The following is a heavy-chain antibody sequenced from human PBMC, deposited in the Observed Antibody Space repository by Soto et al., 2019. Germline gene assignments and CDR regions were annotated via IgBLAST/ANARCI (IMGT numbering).Heavy chain of an antibody. V-gene: IGHV1-8*01. Sequence: SVKVSCKASGYTFTSYDINWVRQATGQGLEWMGWMNPNSGNTGYAQKFQGRVTMTKNTSISTAYMELSSLRSEDTAVYYCARGINYYDSGDDAFDIWGQGTMVTVSS. CDR3: ARGINYYDSGDDAFDI. CDR1: GYTFTSYD. D-gene: IGHD3-10*01. J-gene: IGHJ3*02. CDR2: MNPNSGNT.